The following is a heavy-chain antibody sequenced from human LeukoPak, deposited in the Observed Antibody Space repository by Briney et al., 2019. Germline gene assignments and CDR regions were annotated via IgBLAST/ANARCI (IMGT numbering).Heavy chain of an antibody. J-gene: IGHJ4*02. V-gene: IGHV4-59*01. D-gene: IGHD3-22*01. CDR2: IYYSGST. CDR1: GGSISSYY. Sequence: SETLSLACTVSGGSISSYYWSWIRQPPGKGLEWIGYIYYSGSTNYNPSLKSRITISVDTSKNQFSLKLSSVTAADTAVYYCAKSGRRYYDSSGYYDSDFDYWGQGTLVTVSS. CDR3: AKSGRRYYDSSGYYDSDFDY.